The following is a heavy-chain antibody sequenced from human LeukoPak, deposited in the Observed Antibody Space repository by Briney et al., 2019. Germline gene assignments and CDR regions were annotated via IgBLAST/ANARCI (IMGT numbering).Heavy chain of an antibody. Sequence: SETLSLTCTVSGGSISNYYWTWIRQPPGKGLEWIGFISYSGNTNYNPSLKSRVTMSVDTSKNQFSLKLNSVTAADTAVYYCARVHDYYDSSGYSGCEWFDPWGQGTLVTVSS. CDR1: GGSISNYY. CDR3: ARVHDYYDSSGYSGCEWFDP. D-gene: IGHD3-22*01. V-gene: IGHV4-59*12. CDR2: ISYSGNT. J-gene: IGHJ5*02.